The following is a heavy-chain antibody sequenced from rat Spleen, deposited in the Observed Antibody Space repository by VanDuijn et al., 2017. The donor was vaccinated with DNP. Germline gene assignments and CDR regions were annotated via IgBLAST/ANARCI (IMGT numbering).Heavy chain of an antibody. CDR3: AKGPNYGGYSDYFDS. Sequence: EVKLVESGGGLVQPGRSLKLSCAASGFNFNDYWMGWVRQAPGKGLEWIGEINKDSSAIHYTPSLKDKFTISRDNAKNTLYLQMNRLGSDETAIYYCAKGPNYGGYSDYFDSWGQGVMVTVSS. D-gene: IGHD1-11*01. CDR1: GFNFNDYW. J-gene: IGHJ2*01. V-gene: IGHV4-2*01. CDR2: INKDSSAI.